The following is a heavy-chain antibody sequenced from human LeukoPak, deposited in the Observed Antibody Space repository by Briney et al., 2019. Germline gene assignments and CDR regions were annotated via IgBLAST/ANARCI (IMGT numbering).Heavy chain of an antibody. CDR3: ARLDSSGWYSWFDP. CDR2: IYYSGST. V-gene: IGHV4-39*01. J-gene: IGHJ5*02. D-gene: IGHD6-19*01. CDR1: GGSISSSSYY. Sequence: SETLSLTCTVSGGSISSSSYYWGWIRQPPGKGLEWIGSIYYSGSTHYNPSLKSRVTISVDTSKNQFSLKLSSVTAADTAVYYCARLDSSGWYSWFDPWGQGTLVTVSS.